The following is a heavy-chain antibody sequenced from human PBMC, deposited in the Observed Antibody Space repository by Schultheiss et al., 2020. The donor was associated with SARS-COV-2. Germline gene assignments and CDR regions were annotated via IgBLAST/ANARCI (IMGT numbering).Heavy chain of an antibody. CDR2: IYPGDSET. D-gene: IGHD3-22*01. Sequence: GESLKISCQGSGYNFSRKWIGWVRQMPGKGLEWMGTIYPGDSETRYSPSFQGQVTISADKSISTAYLQWTSLKASDTAMYYCARSTTGYYDGGAYLDYWGQGTLVTVSS. CDR3: ARSTTGYYDGGAYLDY. V-gene: IGHV5-51*01. J-gene: IGHJ4*02. CDR1: GYNFSRKW.